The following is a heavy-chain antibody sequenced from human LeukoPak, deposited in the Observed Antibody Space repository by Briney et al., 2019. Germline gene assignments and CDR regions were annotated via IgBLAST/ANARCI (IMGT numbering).Heavy chain of an antibody. CDR2: IYYSGST. Sequence: SETLSLTCTVSGGSISSYYWSWIRQPPGKGLEWIGYIYYSGSTNYNPSFKSRVTISVDTSKNQFSLKLSSVTAADTAVYYCASSGSTSEFDYWGQGTLVTVSS. CDR1: GGSISSYY. V-gene: IGHV4-59*01. CDR3: ASSGSTSEFDY. J-gene: IGHJ4*02. D-gene: IGHD2-2*01.